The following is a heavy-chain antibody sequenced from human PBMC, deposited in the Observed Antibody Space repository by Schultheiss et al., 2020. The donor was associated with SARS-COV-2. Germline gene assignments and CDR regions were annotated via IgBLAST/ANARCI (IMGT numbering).Heavy chain of an antibody. V-gene: IGHV5-51*01. Sequence: GESLKISCKGSGYSFTSYWIGWVRQMPGKGLEWMGIIYPGDSDTRNSPSFQGQVTISADKSISTAYLQWSSLKASDTAMYYCARQAYDFWSGYRYPFDYWGQGTLVTVSS. CDR2: IYPGDSDT. J-gene: IGHJ4*02. CDR3: ARQAYDFWSGYRYPFDY. CDR1: GYSFTSYW. D-gene: IGHD3-3*01.